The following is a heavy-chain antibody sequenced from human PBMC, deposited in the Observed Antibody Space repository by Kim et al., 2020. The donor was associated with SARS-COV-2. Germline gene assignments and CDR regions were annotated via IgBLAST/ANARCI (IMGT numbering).Heavy chain of an antibody. CDR3: ARDRTGELLDRKGFDY. J-gene: IGHJ4*02. D-gene: IGHD1-26*01. Sequence: KFQGRVTITADESTSTAYMELSSLRSEDTAVYYCARDRTGELLDRKGFDYWGQGTLVTVSS. V-gene: IGHV1-69*01.